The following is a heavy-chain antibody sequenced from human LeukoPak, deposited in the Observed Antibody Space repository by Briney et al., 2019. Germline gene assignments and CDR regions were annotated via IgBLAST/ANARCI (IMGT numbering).Heavy chain of an antibody. CDR3: AKGLSRMVRGVIKSYYYGMDV. CDR1: GFTFSSYA. CDR2: ISGSGGST. Sequence: GESLRLSCAASGFTFSSYAMSWVRQAPGKGLEWVSAISGSGGSTYYADSVKGRFTISRDNSKNTLYLQMNSLRAEDTAVYYCAKGLSRMVRGVIKSYYYGMDVWGKGTTVTVSS. V-gene: IGHV3-23*01. J-gene: IGHJ6*04. D-gene: IGHD3-10*01.